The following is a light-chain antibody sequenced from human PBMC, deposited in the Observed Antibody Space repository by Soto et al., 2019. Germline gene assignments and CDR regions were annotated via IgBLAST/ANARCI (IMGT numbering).Light chain of an antibody. CDR1: QRIDRY. J-gene: IGKJ1*01. CDR3: QQYKDGAWT. CDR2: DAS. Sequence: DSQLTQSPSTLSASVGDRVTVTCRASQRIDRYLAWYQQKPGKAPKLLVYDASTLEGGVPSSFSGSGSATELILTISSLQPDDFATYYCQQYKDGAWTFGQGTRVEIK. V-gene: IGKV1-5*01.